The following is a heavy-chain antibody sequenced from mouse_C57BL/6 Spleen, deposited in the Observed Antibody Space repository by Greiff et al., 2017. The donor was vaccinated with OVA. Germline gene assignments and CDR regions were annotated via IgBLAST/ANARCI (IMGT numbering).Heavy chain of an antibody. CDR3: ARRGNAYYGSSYGYFDV. CDR1: GYSFTGYY. Sequence: EVQLQESGPELVKPGASVKISCKASGYSFTGYYMNWVKQSPEKSLEWIGEINPSTGGTTYNQKFKAKATLTVDKSSSTAYMQLKSLTSEDSAVYYCARRGNAYYGSSYGYFDVWGTGTTVTVSS. CDR2: INPSTGGT. D-gene: IGHD1-1*01. V-gene: IGHV1-42*01. J-gene: IGHJ1*03.